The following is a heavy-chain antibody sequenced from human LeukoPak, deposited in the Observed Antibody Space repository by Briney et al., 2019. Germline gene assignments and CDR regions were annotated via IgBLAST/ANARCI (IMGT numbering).Heavy chain of an antibody. Sequence: SETLSLTCAVYGGSFSGYYWSWIRQPPGKGLEWIGEINHSGSTNYNPSLKSRVTISVDTSKNQFSLKLSSVTAADTAVYYCASPSTADYGGNAHFDYWGQGTLVTVSS. CDR3: ASPSTADYGGNAHFDY. V-gene: IGHV4-34*01. D-gene: IGHD4-23*01. CDR1: GGSFSGYY. CDR2: INHSGST. J-gene: IGHJ4*02.